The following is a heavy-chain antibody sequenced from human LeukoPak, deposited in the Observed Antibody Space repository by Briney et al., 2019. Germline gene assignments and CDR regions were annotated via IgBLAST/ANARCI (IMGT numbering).Heavy chain of an antibody. CDR3: ARGPETTWNYDTSGYPYYFDY. CDR2: IIPIFSTP. D-gene: IGHD3-22*01. J-gene: IGHJ4*02. Sequence: SLKLSCEASGVTFSTYAINWVRQAPGQGLEWMGGIIPIFSTPNYAQNFQGRVTITADESTSTAYMELSSLRSEDTAVYYCARGPETTWNYDTSGYPYYFDYWGQGTLVTVSS. V-gene: IGHV1-69*01. CDR1: GVTFSTYA.